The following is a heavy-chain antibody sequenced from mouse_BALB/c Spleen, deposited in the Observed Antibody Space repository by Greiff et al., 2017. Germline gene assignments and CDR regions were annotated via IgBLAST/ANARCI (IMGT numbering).Heavy chain of an antibody. CDR2: INPSSGYT. D-gene: IGHD2-1*01. CDR3: ARYYGNYFAMDY. J-gene: IGHJ4*01. V-gene: IGHV1-4*01. Sequence: VKLMESGAELARPGASVKMSCKASGYTFTSYTMHWVKQRPGQGLEWIGYINPSSGYTNYNQKFKDKATLTADKSSSTAYMQLSSLTSEDSAVYYCARYYGNYFAMDYWGQGTSVTVSS. CDR1: GYTFTSYT.